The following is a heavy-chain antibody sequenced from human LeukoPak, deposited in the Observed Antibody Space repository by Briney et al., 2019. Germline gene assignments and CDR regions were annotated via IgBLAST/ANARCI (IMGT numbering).Heavy chain of an antibody. Sequence: VASVKVSCKASGGTFSSYAISWVRQAPGQGLEWMGGIIPIFGTANYAQKFQGRVTITADESTSTAYMELSSLRSEDTAVYYCARGREVLRYFDWLLNNWFDPXGQGXXVTV. CDR2: IIPIFGTA. J-gene: IGHJ5*02. CDR3: ARGREVLRYFDWLLNNWFDP. D-gene: IGHD3-9*01. CDR1: GGTFSSYA. V-gene: IGHV1-69*01.